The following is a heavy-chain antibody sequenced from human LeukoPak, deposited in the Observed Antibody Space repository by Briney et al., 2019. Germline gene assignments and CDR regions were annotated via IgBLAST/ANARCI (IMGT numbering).Heavy chain of an antibody. J-gene: IGHJ4*02. CDR1: GFTFSSYA. V-gene: IGHV3-30-3*01. CDR2: ISYDGSNK. D-gene: IGHD6-13*01. CDR3: ARSRDSSSWYVFDY. Sequence: GGSLRLSCAASGFTFSSYAMHWVRRAPGKGLEWVAVISYDGSNKYYADSVKGRFTISRDNSKNTLYLQMNSLRAEDTAVYYCARSRDSSSWYVFDYWGQGTLVTVSS.